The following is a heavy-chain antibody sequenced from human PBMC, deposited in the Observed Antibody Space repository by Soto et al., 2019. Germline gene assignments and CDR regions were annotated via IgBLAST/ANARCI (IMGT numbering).Heavy chain of an antibody. CDR2: ISTYKGDT. Sequence: QVQLVQSGAEVKKPGASVKVSCKTSGYTFSSYGISWVRQAPGQGLERMGWISTYKGDTHYVQNLQGRVTLTTDTSTSTAYMELRSLRSDDTAVYSCARAYGDYYFDYWGQGTLVTVSS. J-gene: IGHJ4*02. D-gene: IGHD4-17*01. CDR3: ARAYGDYYFDY. V-gene: IGHV1-18*01. CDR1: GYTFSSYG.